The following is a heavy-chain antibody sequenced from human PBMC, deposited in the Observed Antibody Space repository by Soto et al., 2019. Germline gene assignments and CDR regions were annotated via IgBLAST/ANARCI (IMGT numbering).Heavy chain of an antibody. D-gene: IGHD5-18*01. CDR2: IYYSGST. J-gene: IGHJ4*02. V-gene: IGHV4-30-4*01. CDR3: ARGETAMVYFDY. Sequence: SETLSLTCTVSGGSISSGDYYWSWIRQPPGKGLEWIGYIYYSGSTYYNPSLKSRVTISVDTSKNQFSLKLSSVTAADTTVYYCARGETAMVYFDYWGQGTLVTVSS. CDR1: GGSISSGDYY.